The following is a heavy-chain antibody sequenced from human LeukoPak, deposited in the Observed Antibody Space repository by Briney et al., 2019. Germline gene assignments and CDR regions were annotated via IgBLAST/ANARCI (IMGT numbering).Heavy chain of an antibody. D-gene: IGHD7-27*01. CDR1: GYTFTSYG. Sequence: ASVKVSCKASGYTFTSYGISWVRQAPGQGLEWMGWISAYNGNTNYAQKLQGRVTVTTDTSTSTAYMELRSLRSDDTAVYYCARFGTGEVGFGYYYYYMDVWGKGTTVTVSS. V-gene: IGHV1-18*01. J-gene: IGHJ6*03. CDR2: ISAYNGNT. CDR3: ARFGTGEVGFGYYYYYMDV.